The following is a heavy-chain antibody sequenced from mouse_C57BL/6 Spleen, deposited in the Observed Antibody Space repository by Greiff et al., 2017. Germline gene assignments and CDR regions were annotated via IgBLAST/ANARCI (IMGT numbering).Heavy chain of an antibody. CDR3: TWGPLAY. CDR1: GYTFTDYE. V-gene: IGHV1-15*01. Sequence: QVQLKESGAELVRPGASVTLSCKASGYTFTDYEMHCLQQTPVHGLEWIGAIDPETGGTAYNHKFKGKAILTADKSSSTAYMERVSLTSEDAAVDYCTWGPLAYWGQGTLVTVSA. CDR2: IDPETGGT. J-gene: IGHJ3*01.